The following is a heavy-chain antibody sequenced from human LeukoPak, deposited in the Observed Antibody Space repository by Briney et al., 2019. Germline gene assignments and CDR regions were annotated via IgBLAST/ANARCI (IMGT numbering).Heavy chain of an antibody. Sequence: SETLSLTCAVYGGSFSGYYWSWIRQPPGKGLEWIGEIHHSGSTNYNPSLKSRVTISVDTSKNQFSLKLSSVTAADTAVYYCARGRRSVTLHAFDIWGQGTMVTVSS. V-gene: IGHV4-34*01. CDR2: IHHSGST. J-gene: IGHJ3*02. CDR1: GGSFSGYY. D-gene: IGHD4-17*01. CDR3: ARGRRSVTLHAFDI.